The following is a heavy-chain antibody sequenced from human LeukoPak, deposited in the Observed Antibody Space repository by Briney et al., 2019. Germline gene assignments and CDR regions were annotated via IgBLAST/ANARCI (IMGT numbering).Heavy chain of an antibody. CDR3: ARQDTAMVTPFDY. J-gene: IGHJ4*02. CDR2: IYPGDSDT. Sequence: GESLKISCKGSGYSFTNYWIGWVRQMPGKGLEWMGIIYPGDSDTRYSPSFQGQVTISADKSISTAYLQWSSLKASDTATYYCARQDTAMVTPFDYWGQGTLVTVSS. CDR1: GYSFTNYW. V-gene: IGHV5-51*01. D-gene: IGHD5-18*01.